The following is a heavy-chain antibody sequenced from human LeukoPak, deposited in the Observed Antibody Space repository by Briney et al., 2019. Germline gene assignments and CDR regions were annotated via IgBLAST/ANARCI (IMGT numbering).Heavy chain of an antibody. J-gene: IGHJ4*02. D-gene: IGHD3-22*01. CDR1: GFTFDDYD. Sequence: GGSLRLSCAASGFTFDDYDLNWVRQAPGKGLEWVSGISWNGRNTAYAESLKGRFTISRDNAKNSLYLQMNSLRAEDTAFYYCARVQQYDKFDYWGQGTLVTDSS. CDR2: ISWNGRNT. CDR3: ARVQQYDKFDY. V-gene: IGHV3-20*04.